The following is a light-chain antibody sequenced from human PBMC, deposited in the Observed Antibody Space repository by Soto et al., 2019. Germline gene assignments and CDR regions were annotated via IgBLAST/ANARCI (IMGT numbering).Light chain of an antibody. Sequence: DIQMTQSPSSQSASVGDRVTITCRASQSINSYLHWYQQKPGKAHKLLIYAASSLQSGVPSRFSGRGSETDFTLTITSLQPDDFATYYCQQSFSTPRTFGQGTRVDI. CDR1: QSINSY. J-gene: IGKJ1*01. CDR2: AAS. CDR3: QQSFSTPRT. V-gene: IGKV1-39*01.